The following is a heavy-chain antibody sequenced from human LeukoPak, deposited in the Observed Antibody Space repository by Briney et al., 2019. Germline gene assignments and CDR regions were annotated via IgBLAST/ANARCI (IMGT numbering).Heavy chain of an antibody. J-gene: IGHJ5*02. CDR2: IYYSGTT. CDR1: GGSINSNSYY. D-gene: IGHD1-7*01. V-gene: IGHV4-39*07. CDR3: ARASTGTTPLNWFDP. Sequence: SETLSLTCIVSGGSINSNSYYWGWIRQPPGKGLEWIGSIYYSGTTNYNPSLKSRVTISVDTSKNQFSLKLSSVTAADTAVYYCARASTGTTPLNWFDPWGQGTLVTVSS.